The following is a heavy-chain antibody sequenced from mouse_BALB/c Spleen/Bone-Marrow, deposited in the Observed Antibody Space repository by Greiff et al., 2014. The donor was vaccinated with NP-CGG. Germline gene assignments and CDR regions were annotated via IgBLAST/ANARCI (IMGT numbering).Heavy chain of an antibody. CDR1: GFNIKDIY. D-gene: IGHD1-1*01. CDR2: IDPANGNT. J-gene: IGHJ3*01. V-gene: IGHV14-3*02. Sequence: EVQLQQSGAELVKPGASVKLSCTASGFNIKDIYMHWVKQRPEQGLEWIGRIDPANGNTKYDPKFQGKATITADTSSNTAYLQLSSLTSEGTAVYYCASYYYGSSGFAYWGQGTLVTVSA. CDR3: ASYYYGSSGFAY.